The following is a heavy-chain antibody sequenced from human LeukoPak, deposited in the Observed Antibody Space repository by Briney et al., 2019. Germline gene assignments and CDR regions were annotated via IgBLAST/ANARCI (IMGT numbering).Heavy chain of an antibody. Sequence: ASVKVSCKASGYTFTSYDINWVRQATGQGLEWMGWMNPNSGNTGYAQKFQGRVTITRNTSISTAYMELSSLRSEDTAVYYCARTATSGYYSSFDYWGQGTLVTVSS. CDR1: GYTFTSYD. V-gene: IGHV1-8*03. CDR3: ARTATSGYYSSFDY. D-gene: IGHD3-3*01. CDR2: MNPNSGNT. J-gene: IGHJ4*02.